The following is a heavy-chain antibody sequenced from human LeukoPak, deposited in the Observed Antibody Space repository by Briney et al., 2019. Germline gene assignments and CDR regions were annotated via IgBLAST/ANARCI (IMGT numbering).Heavy chain of an antibody. J-gene: IGHJ4*02. Sequence: GGSLRLSCAGSRFIFSSYAMHWVRQAPGKGLEWVPVISYDGSNKYYADSVKGRFTISRDNSKNTLYLQMDSLRTEDTAVYYCARADIVVVVAATSLGYWGQGTLVTVSS. CDR1: RFIFSSYA. V-gene: IGHV3-30-3*01. D-gene: IGHD2-15*01. CDR3: ARADIVVVVAATSLGY. CDR2: ISYDGSNK.